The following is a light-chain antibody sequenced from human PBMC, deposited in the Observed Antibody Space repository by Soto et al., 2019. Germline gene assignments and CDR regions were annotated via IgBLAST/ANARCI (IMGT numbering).Light chain of an antibody. V-gene: IGLV1-40*01. CDR3: QSYDSHVV. CDR2: ANS. CDR1: GSNIGAGYD. Sequence: QSVLTQPPSVSGAPGQRVAISCTGSGSNIGAGYDVHWYQQIPRTAPKLLIYANSNRPSGVPDRFSGSESGTSASLAITGLQAEDEGDYYCQSYDSHVVFGGGTKLTVL. J-gene: IGLJ2*01.